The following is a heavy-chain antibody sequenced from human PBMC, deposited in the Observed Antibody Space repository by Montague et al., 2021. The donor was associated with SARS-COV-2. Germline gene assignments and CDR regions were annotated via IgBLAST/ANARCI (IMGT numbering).Heavy chain of an antibody. CDR1: GGSVSSSSYY. Sequence: SETLSLTCTVSGGSVSSSSYYWGWIRQPPGKGLEWIGSIYYSGSTYYNPSLKSRVTTSIDTSKNQFSLKLTSATAADTAVYYCATHVEMATITGYYFDYWGQGTLVTVSS. V-gene: IGHV4-39*07. J-gene: IGHJ4*02. CDR3: ATHVEMATITGYYFDY. D-gene: IGHD5-24*01. CDR2: IYYSGST.